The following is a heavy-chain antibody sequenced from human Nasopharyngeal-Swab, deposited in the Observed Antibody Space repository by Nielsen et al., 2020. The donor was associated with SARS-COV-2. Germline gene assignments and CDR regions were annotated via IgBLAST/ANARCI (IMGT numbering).Heavy chain of an antibody. CDR3: ARDSATGIAGATGIDF. D-gene: IGHD1-26*01. J-gene: IGHJ4*02. Sequence: VRQAPGKGLEWVALFWYDGSNEFYADSVKGRFTTSRDNSKNILFLQMNSLRAEDTAVYFCARDSATGIAGATGIDFWGQGILVTVSS. CDR2: FWYDGSNE. V-gene: IGHV3-33*01.